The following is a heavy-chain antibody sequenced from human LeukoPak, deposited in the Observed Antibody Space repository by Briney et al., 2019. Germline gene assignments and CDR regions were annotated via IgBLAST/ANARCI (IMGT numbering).Heavy chain of an antibody. Sequence: GSLRLSCAASGFTFSSYGRHWVRQAPGKGLEGVAVIWYDGTNKYSADSVKGRFTISIDNSKNTLFLQMNSLSAEETAVYYCARAAYDSRGYLTLWGQGTLVTVSS. CDR3: ARAAYDSRGYLTL. J-gene: IGHJ4*02. V-gene: IGHV3-33*01. CDR2: IWYDGTNK. D-gene: IGHD3-22*01. CDR1: GFTFSSYG.